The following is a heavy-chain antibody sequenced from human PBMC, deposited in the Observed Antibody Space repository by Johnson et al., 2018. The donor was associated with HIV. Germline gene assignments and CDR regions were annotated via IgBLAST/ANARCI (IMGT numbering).Heavy chain of an antibody. CDR2: ITSDGSST. CDR3: AMGGVYDEGALDI. Sequence: MLLVESGGGLVQPGGSLRLSCAASGFTFSSYWMHWVRQAPGKGLVWVSRITSDGSSTSYADSVKGRFTISRDNAKNTLYLQMNSLRAEDTAVYYCAMGGVYDEGALDIWGQVTMVTVSS. V-gene: IGHV3-74*02. D-gene: IGHD5/OR15-5a*01. CDR1: GFTFSSYW. J-gene: IGHJ3*02.